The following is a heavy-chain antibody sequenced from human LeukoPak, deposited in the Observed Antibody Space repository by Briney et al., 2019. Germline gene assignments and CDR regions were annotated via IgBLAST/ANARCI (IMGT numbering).Heavy chain of an antibody. CDR2: IYYSGTT. V-gene: IGHV4-39*01. D-gene: IGHD4-11*01. CDR3: ARLAGVDYTDPISFFDY. CDR1: GGSISTPTSY. Sequence: SETLSLTCSVSGGSISTPTSYWGWIRQPPGKGREWIGNIYYSGTTYYNSSLKSRVTISVDTSKNQFSLKLNSVTAADTAVYYCARLAGVDYTDPISFFDYWGQGTLVTVSS. J-gene: IGHJ4*02.